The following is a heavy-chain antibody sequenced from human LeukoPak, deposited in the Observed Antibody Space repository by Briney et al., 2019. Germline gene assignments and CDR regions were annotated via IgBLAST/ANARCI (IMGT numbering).Heavy chain of an antibody. J-gene: IGHJ4*02. D-gene: IGHD3-16*01. V-gene: IGHV3-23*01. CDR1: GFTFSTNA. CDR3: AKDWIQFNRVYDCFDS. CDR2: IGGHET. Sequence: PGGSLRLSCSTSGFTFSTNAMSWVRQAPGKGLEWVSTIGGHETFYADSVEGRFTISRDNSKNTVYLHMSSLIVEDTAVYYCAKDWIQFNRVYDCFDSWGQGTLVTVSS.